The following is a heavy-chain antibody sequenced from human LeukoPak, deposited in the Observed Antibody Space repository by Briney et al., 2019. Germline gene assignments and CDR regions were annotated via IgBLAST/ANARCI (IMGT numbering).Heavy chain of an antibody. CDR1: GFAFDDYA. Sequence: PGGSLRLSCAASGFAFDDYAMHWVRQAPGKGLEWVSGISWNSGSIGYADSVKGRFTISRDNAKNSLYLQMNSLRAEDTALYYCAKTLAPVAADIYGMDVWGQGTTVTVSS. J-gene: IGHJ6*02. CDR2: ISWNSGSI. CDR3: AKTLAPVAADIYGMDV. V-gene: IGHV3-9*01. D-gene: IGHD6-13*01.